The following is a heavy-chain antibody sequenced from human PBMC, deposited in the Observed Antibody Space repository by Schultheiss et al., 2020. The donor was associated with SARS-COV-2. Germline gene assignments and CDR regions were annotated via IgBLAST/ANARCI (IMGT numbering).Heavy chain of an antibody. D-gene: IGHD7-27*01. Sequence: SETLSLTCAVYGGSLSGYYWSWIRQHPGKGLEWIGYIYYSGITYYNPSLKSLVTISGDTSKNQFSLKVNSVTAADTAVYYCARGRDWGGYFDYWGQGTLVTVSS. V-gene: IGHV4-31*01. CDR2: IYYSGIT. CDR3: ARGRDWGGYFDY. CDR1: GGSLSGYY. J-gene: IGHJ4*02.